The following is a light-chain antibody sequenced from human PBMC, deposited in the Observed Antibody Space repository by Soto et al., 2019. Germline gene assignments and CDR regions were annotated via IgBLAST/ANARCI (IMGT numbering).Light chain of an antibody. Sequence: DIVLTHSPGTLSLSPCERATLSFSASQSLRSTSLAWYQQKPGQAPRLLMYGASNRATGIPDKFSGGGSGTDFTLTISRLEPEDFAVYYCQHYGGSPPITFGQGTRLEIK. CDR1: QSLRSTS. CDR2: GAS. CDR3: QHYGGSPPIT. V-gene: IGKV3-20*01. J-gene: IGKJ5*01.